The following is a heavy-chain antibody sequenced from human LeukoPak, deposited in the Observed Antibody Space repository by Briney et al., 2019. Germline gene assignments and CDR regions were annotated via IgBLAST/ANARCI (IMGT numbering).Heavy chain of an antibody. D-gene: IGHD4-17*01. V-gene: IGHV4-59*12. CDR1: GGSISSYY. CDR3: ARDLEADYGDYVSFDY. J-gene: IGHJ4*02. CDR2: IYYSGST. Sequence: SETLSLTCTVSGGSISSYYWSWIRQPPGKGLEWIGYIYYSGSTNYNPSLKSRVTISVDTSKNQFSLKLSSVTAADTAVYYCARDLEADYGDYVSFDYWGQGTLVTVSS.